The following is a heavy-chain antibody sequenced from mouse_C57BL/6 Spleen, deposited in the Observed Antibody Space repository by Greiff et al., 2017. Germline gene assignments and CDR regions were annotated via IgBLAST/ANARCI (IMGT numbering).Heavy chain of an antibody. D-gene: IGHD1-1*01. V-gene: IGHV3-6*01. J-gene: IGHJ1*03. CDR3: ARAPPPLRIDV. Sequence: EVKLVESGPGLVKPSQSLSLTCSVTGYSITSGYYWNWIRQFPGNKLEWMGYISYDGSNNYNPSLKNRISITRDTSKNRCFLKLNSVPTEDTATYYCARAPPPLRIDVWGTGTTVTVSS. CDR1: GYSITSGYY. CDR2: ISYDGSN.